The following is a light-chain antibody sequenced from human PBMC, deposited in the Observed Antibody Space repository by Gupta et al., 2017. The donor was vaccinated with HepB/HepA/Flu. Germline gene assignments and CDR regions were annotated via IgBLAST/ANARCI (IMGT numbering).Light chain of an antibody. J-gene: IGKJ2*02. V-gene: IGKV1-5*03. CDR2: KAS. Sequence: VTITYRASQRISSWLSWYQQKPGEAPKILIYKASSLESGVSSRFCGSGSGTEFTLTISGLQPGDFATYFCKQYNTSPCTFGQGTKLEIK. CDR3: KQYNTSPCT. CDR1: QRISSW.